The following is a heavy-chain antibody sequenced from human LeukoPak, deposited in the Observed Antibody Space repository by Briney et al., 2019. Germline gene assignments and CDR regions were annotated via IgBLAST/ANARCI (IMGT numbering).Heavy chain of an antibody. V-gene: IGHV3-23*01. D-gene: IGHD1-1*01. CDR1: GFTFSSYE. CDR2: ISGSGGST. J-gene: IGHJ4*02. Sequence: PGGSLRLSCAASGFTFSSYEMHWVRQAPGKGLEWVSAISGSGGSTYYADSVKGRFTISRDNSKNTLSLQMNSLRVEDTAVYYCAKGAVIWNAHFDYWGQGTLVTVSS. CDR3: AKGAVIWNAHFDY.